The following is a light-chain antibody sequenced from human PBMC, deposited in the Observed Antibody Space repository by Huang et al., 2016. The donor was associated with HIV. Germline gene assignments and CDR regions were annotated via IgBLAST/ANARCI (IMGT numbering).Light chain of an antibody. V-gene: IGKV1-9*01. Sequence: IQLTQSPSSLSASVGDRVTITCRASQGINNYLAWYQQKAGKAPRLLIYAASSLQSGVPSRFSGSASGTDFTLTINSLQPEDSATYYCQQLDSYPLTFGGRTKVEI. CDR3: QQLDSYPLT. J-gene: IGKJ4*01. CDR2: AAS. CDR1: QGINNY.